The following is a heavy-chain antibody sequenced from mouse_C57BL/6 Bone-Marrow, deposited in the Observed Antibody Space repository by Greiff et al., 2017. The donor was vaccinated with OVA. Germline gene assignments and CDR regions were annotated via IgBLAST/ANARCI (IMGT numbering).Heavy chain of an antibody. CDR3: ARGVEYYFDY. Sequence: VQLQESGAELVRPGASVKLSCKASGYTFTDYYINWVKQRPGQGLEWIARIYPGSGNTYYNEKFKGKATLTAEKSSSTAYMQLSSLTSEDSAVYFCARGVEYYFDYWGQGTTLTVSS. J-gene: IGHJ2*01. CDR1: GYTFTDYY. CDR2: IYPGSGNT. V-gene: IGHV1-76*01. D-gene: IGHD1-1*01.